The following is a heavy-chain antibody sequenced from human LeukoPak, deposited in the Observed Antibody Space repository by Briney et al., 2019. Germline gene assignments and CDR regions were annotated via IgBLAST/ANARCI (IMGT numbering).Heavy chain of an antibody. D-gene: IGHD2-15*01. Sequence: GSVIRSCKASGYTFTGYYMHWVRQVPGQGLEWMGWINPNSGGTNYAQKYQGRVTMTRDTSISTAYMELSRLRSDDTAVYYCASSKWSSGARVTLDIWGQGPTVTVSS. V-gene: IGHV1-2*02. CDR1: GYTFTGYY. CDR2: INPNSGGT. CDR3: ASSKWSSGARVTLDI. J-gene: IGHJ6*02.